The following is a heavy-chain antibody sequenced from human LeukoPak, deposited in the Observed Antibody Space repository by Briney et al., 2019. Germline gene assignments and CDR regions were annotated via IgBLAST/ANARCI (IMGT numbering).Heavy chain of an antibody. CDR1: GFTFSTYW. D-gene: IGHD3-10*01. CDR2: INSDGSSR. V-gene: IGHV3-74*01. J-gene: IGHJ3*02. CDR3: ARVSGSRNYYFGAFDI. Sequence: GGSLRLSCAASGFTFSTYWMHWVRQAPGEGLVWVSSINSDGSSRNYADSVKGRFTISRDNAKNTLYLQMNSLRAEDTAMYYCARVSGSRNYYFGAFDIWGQGTMVTVSS.